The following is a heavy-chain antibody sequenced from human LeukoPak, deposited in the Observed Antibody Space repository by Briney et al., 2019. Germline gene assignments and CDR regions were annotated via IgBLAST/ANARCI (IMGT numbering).Heavy chain of an antibody. V-gene: IGHV4-59*01. CDR2: IYYSGST. J-gene: IGHJ4*02. D-gene: IGHD2-8*01. Sequence: SETLSLTCTVSNGSISSYYWTWIRQPPGKGLEWIGYIYYSGSTNYNPSLESRVTISVDTSKNLFFLRLSSVTAADTAMYYCARVSYTYGPHDYWGQGTLVTVSS. CDR1: NGSISSYY. CDR3: ARVSYTYGPHDY.